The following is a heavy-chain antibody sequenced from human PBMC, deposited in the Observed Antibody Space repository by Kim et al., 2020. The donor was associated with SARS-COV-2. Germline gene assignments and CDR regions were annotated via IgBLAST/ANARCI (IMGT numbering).Heavy chain of an antibody. V-gene: IGHV3-23*01. Sequence: RFTISRDNSKNTLYLQMNSLRAEDTAVYYCAKGGITIFGVVIAGKNWFDPWGQGTLVTVSS. D-gene: IGHD3-3*01. CDR3: AKGGITIFGVVIAGKNWFDP. J-gene: IGHJ5*02.